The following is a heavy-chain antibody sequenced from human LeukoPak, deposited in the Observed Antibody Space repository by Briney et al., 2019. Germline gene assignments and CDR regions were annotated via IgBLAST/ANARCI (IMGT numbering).Heavy chain of an antibody. CDR3: ATVAGRRWENDAFDI. D-gene: IGHD6-19*01. J-gene: IGHJ3*02. CDR1: GYTLTELS. Sequence: ASVKVSCKVPGYTLTELSMHWVRQAPGKGLEWMGGFDPEDGETIYAQKFQGRVTMTEDTSTDTAYMELSSLRSEDTAVYYCATVAGRRWENDAFDIWGQGTMVTVSS. CDR2: FDPEDGET. V-gene: IGHV1-24*01.